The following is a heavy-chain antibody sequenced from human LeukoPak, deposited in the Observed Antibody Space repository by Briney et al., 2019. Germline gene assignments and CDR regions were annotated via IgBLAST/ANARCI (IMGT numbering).Heavy chain of an antibody. D-gene: IGHD3-10*01. CDR2: INHNSGDK. J-gene: IGHJ3*02. V-gene: IGHV1-2*02. CDR1: GYTFTGYY. Sequence: ASLKGSCKASGYTFTGYYVQWVRQAPGQRLEWMGWINHNSGDKKYAQKVQGRVTMNKDTSISTAYMDLSRLRSDDTAVYYCARVMGVGDSHASDIWGQGTMVTVSS. CDR3: ARVMGVGDSHASDI.